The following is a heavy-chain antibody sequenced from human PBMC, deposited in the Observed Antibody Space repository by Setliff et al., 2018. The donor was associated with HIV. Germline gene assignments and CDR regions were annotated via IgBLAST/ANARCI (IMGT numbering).Heavy chain of an antibody. J-gene: IGHJ4*02. D-gene: IGHD2-2*01. Sequence: ASETLSLTCTVSGGSIGSGSYYWSWISQHPGKGLEWIGFIYYSGSTYYNPSLKSRVSISVDTSKNQFSLKLYSVTAADTAVYYCARFPSSTSFYYFDYWGQGTLVTVSS. CDR2: IYYSGST. CDR3: ARFPSSTSFYYFDY. V-gene: IGHV4-31*03. CDR1: GGSIGSGSYY.